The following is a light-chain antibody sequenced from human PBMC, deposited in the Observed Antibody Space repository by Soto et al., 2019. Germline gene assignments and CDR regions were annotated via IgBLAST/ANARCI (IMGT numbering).Light chain of an antibody. J-gene: IGKJ4*01. V-gene: IGKV3-20*01. CDR2: DAS. CDR3: QQYGDSPIT. CDR1: QRVSSY. Sequence: EIVLTQSPATLSLSPGERATLSCRASQRVSSYLAWYQQKPGQAPRLLSYDASTRATGIPDRFSGSGSGTDFTLTISRLEPEDFAVYYCQQYGDSPITFGGGTKVDIK.